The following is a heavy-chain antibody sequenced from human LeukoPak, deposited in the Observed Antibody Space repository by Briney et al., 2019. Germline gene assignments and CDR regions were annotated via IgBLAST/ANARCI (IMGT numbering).Heavy chain of an antibody. CDR3: ASPRRRDGYNFLVWKV. V-gene: IGHV4-39*01. J-gene: IGHJ3*01. CDR1: GGSISSSSYY. CDR2: IYYSGST. Sequence: SETLSLTCTVSGGSISSSSYYWGWIRQPPGKGLEWIGSIYYSGSTYYNPSLKSRVTISVDTSKNQFSLKLSSVTAADTAVYYCASPRRRDGYNFLVWKVWGQGTMVTVSS. D-gene: IGHD5-24*01.